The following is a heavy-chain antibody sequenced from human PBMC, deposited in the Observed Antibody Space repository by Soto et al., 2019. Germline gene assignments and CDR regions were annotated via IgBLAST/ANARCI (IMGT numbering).Heavy chain of an antibody. Sequence: GGSLRLSCAVSGGTFSGHAINWVRQAPGKGLEWVAVISFDGKNKYYGDSVEGRFTVSRENFNNTVYLQMNSLRGEDTAVYFCARDRWEQAPPRYYYGMDVWGQGTTVTVSS. CDR2: ISFDGKNK. V-gene: IGHV3-30*04. CDR1: GGTFSGHA. D-gene: IGHD1-26*01. J-gene: IGHJ6*02. CDR3: ARDRWEQAPPRYYYGMDV.